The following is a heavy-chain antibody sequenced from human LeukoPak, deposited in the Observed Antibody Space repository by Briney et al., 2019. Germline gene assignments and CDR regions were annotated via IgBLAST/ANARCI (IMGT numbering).Heavy chain of an antibody. Sequence: GESLKISCKGSGYSFTNFWIGSVRQMPGKGLEWMGIIYPGDSDTRYSPSFQGQVTLSADKSISTAYLQWSSLKASDTATYYCARQNYDSSGYYYHPPDYWGQGTLVTVSS. CDR3: ARQNYDSSGYYYHPPDY. D-gene: IGHD3-22*01. CDR2: IYPGDSDT. J-gene: IGHJ4*02. CDR1: GYSFTNFW. V-gene: IGHV5-51*01.